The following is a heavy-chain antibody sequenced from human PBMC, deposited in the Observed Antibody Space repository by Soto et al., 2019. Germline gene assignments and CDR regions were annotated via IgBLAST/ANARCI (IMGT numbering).Heavy chain of an antibody. V-gene: IGHV4-31*03. CDR2: IHYSGTT. CDR3: ARDRDSYGFHDY. Sequence: QVQLQESGPGLVKPSQTLSVTCTVSGGSISSGGSYWSWIRHHPGKGLEWIGYIHYSGTTYYNPSLKSRVTISIDTSKKQFSLKPSSVTAADTAVYYCARDRDSYGFHDYWGQGTLVTVSS. D-gene: IGHD5-18*01. CDR1: GGSISSGGSY. J-gene: IGHJ4*02.